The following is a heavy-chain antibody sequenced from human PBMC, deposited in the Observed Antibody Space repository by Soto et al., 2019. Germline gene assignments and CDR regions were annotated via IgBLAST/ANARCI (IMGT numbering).Heavy chain of an antibody. CDR2: VYAGGGTT. Sequence: EVELLESGGALIQPGGSLRLSCAASGFILSNYAMFWVRQAPGKGLDWVSTVYAGGGTTHYAESVKGRFTISRDNSNHRLYMQMNNLRAEDTAVYFCAKDLIRGDGYVDFDYWGQGTLVTVSS. J-gene: IGHJ4*02. CDR1: GFILSNYA. CDR3: AKDLIRGDGYVDFDY. V-gene: IGHV3-23*01. D-gene: IGHD3-10*01.